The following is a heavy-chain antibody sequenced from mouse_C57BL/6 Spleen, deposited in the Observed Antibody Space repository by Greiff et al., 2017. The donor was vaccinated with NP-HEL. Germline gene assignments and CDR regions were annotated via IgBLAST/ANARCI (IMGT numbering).Heavy chain of an antibody. D-gene: IGHD1-1*01. J-gene: IGHJ2*01. CDR3: ARSYGSSPYYFDY. CDR2: ISSGGSYT. V-gene: IGHV5-6*01. Sequence: VQLQQSGGDLVKPGGSLKLSCAASGFTFSSYGMSWVRQTPDKRLEWVATISSGGSYTYYPDSVKGRFTISRDNAKNTLYLQMSSLKSEDTAMYYCARSYGSSPYYFDYWGQGTTLTVSS. CDR1: GFTFSSYG.